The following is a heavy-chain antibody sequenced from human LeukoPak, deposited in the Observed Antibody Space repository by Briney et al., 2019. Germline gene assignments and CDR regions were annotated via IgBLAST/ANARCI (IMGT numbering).Heavy chain of an antibody. V-gene: IGHV4-39*01. Sequence: PSETLSLTCTVSGGSISSSSYYWGWIRQPPGKGLEWIGTIYYNGRTLYNPSFKSRVTISVDTSKNQFSLKLSSLTAADTAVYYCARGAAGGSGWYLDYWGQGTLVTVSS. J-gene: IGHJ4*02. CDR1: GGSISSSSYY. D-gene: IGHD6-19*01. CDR3: ARGAAGGSGWYLDY. CDR2: IYYNGRT.